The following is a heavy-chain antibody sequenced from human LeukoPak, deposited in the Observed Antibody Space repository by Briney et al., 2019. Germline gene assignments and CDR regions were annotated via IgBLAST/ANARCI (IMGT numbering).Heavy chain of an antibody. J-gene: IGHJ3*02. CDR2: IHNSGTT. CDR1: GGSVRSYS. CDR3: ARHGGESLVATILHAFDI. V-gene: IGHV4-59*08. Sequence: NPSETLSLTCSVSGGSVRSYSWSWIRQPPGKGREWIGYIHNSGTTNYKPSLKSRVIISVETTKNQFSLKLSSVTAADTAVYYCARHGGESLVATILHAFDIWGRGTMVTVSS. D-gene: IGHD5-24*01.